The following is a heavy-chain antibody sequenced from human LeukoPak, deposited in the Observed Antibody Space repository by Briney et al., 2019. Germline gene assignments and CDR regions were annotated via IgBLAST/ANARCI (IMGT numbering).Heavy chain of an antibody. CDR3: ARGGHCSGGSCYRGFDP. Sequence: PSETLSLTCAVYGGSFSGYSWSWIRQPPGKGLEWVGAINHSGSTNYNPSLKSRVTISVDTPKNQFSLKLSSVTAADTAVYYCARGGHCSGGSCYRGFDPWGQGTLVTVSS. CDR2: INHSGST. CDR1: GGSFSGYS. J-gene: IGHJ5*02. D-gene: IGHD2-15*01. V-gene: IGHV4-34*01.